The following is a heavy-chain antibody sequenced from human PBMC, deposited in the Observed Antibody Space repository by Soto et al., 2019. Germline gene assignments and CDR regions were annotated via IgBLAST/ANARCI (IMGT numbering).Heavy chain of an antibody. Sequence: SVKVSCKASGGTFSSYAISWVRQAPGQGLEWMGGIIPIFGTANYAQKFQGRVTITADESTSTAYMELSSLRSEDTAVYYCARRYCSSTSCPYGMDVWGQGTTVTVSS. CDR1: GGTFSSYA. V-gene: IGHV1-69*13. D-gene: IGHD2-2*01. CDR2: IIPIFGTA. CDR3: ARRYCSSTSCPYGMDV. J-gene: IGHJ6*02.